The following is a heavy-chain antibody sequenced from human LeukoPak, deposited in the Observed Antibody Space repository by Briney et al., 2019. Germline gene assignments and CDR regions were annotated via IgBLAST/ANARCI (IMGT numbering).Heavy chain of an antibody. J-gene: IGHJ4*02. D-gene: IGHD3-10*01. CDR2: ISGSGGGT. CDR1: GVTFSSYV. Sequence: GGSLRLSCEASGVTFSSYVMSWVRQAPGKGPEWVSGISGSGGGTYYADSVKGRFAISRDNSENTLYLQMNSLRAEDTAVYYCAKDRALWFGEPIDYWGQGTLVTVSS. CDR3: AKDRALWFGEPIDY. V-gene: IGHV3-23*01.